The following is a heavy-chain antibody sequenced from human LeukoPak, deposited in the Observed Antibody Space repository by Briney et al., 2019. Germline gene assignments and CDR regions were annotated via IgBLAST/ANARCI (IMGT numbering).Heavy chain of an antibody. Sequence: GGSLRLSCAASGFTFSDHYMKWIRQAPGKGLEWVSYIIGSSGRTNYADSVKGQFTISRDNAKNSLYLQMDSLRAEDTALYYCVRPYYDSNGYYAAFDIWGQGTVVTVSS. D-gene: IGHD3-22*01. CDR2: IIGSSGRT. CDR1: GFTFSDHY. CDR3: VRPYYDSNGYYAAFDI. J-gene: IGHJ3*02. V-gene: IGHV3-11*03.